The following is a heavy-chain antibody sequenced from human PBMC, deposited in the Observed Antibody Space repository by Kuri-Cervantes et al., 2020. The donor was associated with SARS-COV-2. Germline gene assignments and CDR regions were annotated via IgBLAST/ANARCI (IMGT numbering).Heavy chain of an antibody. CDR3: TREAYDYNMGFDS. J-gene: IGHJ4*02. D-gene: IGHD4-11*01. CDR1: GFTFSSYS. CDR2: ISSSSSYI. V-gene: IGHV3-21*01. Sequence: GGSLRLSCAASGFTFSSYSMNWVRQAPGKGLEWVSSISSSSSYIYYADSVKGRFTISRDNAKNSLYLQMNSLRPEDTALYYCTREAYDYNMGFDSWGQGTLVTVSS.